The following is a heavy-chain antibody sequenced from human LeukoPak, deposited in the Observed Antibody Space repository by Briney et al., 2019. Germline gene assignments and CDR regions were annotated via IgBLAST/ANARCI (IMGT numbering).Heavy chain of an antibody. CDR3: AVGGRLLWFGEPGGYFDY. CDR1: GFTVSSNY. Sequence: GGSLRLSCAASGFTVSSNYMSWVRQAPGKGLEWVSVIYSGGSTYYADSVKGRFTTSRDNSKNTLYLQMNSLRAEDTAVYYCAVGGRLLWFGEPGGYFDYWGQGTLVTASS. CDR2: IYSGGST. D-gene: IGHD3-10*01. J-gene: IGHJ4*02. V-gene: IGHV3-53*01.